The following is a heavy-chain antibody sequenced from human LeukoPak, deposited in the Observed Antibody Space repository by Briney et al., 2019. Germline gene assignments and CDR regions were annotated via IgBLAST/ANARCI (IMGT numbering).Heavy chain of an antibody. Sequence: SETLSLTCTVSGGSISSYYWSWIRQPAGKGLEWIGRIYTSGSTNYNPSLKSRVTMSVDTSKNQFSLKLSSVTAADTAVYYCARGVVVPAAIVLDYWGQGTLVTVSS. CDR3: ARGVVVPAAIVLDY. V-gene: IGHV4-4*07. CDR2: IYTSGST. D-gene: IGHD2-2*01. J-gene: IGHJ4*02. CDR1: GGSISSYY.